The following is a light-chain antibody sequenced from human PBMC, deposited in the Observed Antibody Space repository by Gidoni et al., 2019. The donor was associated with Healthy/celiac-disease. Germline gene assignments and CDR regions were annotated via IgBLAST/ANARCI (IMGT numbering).Light chain of an antibody. CDR1: SSDVGSYNL. CDR2: EGS. CDR3: CSYAGSSTLGV. J-gene: IGLJ2*01. V-gene: IGLV2-23*01. Sequence: QSALTQPASVSCSPGQSITISCTGTSSDVGSYNLVSWYQQHPGKAPKLMIYEGSKRPSGVSNRFSGSKSGNTASLTISGLQAEDEADYYCCSYAGSSTLGVFGGGSKLTVL.